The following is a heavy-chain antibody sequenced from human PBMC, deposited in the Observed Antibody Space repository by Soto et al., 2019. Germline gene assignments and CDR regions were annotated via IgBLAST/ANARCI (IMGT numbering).Heavy chain of an antibody. CDR1: GGSMSNYY. CDR3: ARSPLPYCSGGSCYSKAYQFDY. V-gene: IGHV4-59*08. Sequence: SETLSLTCTVSGGSMSNYYGSWIRQPPGKGLEWIGYIYYSGSTNYNPSLKSRVTISIDTSKNQFSLKLSSVTAADTAVYYCARSPLPYCSGGSCYSKAYQFDYWGQGTLVTVSS. D-gene: IGHD2-15*01. CDR2: IYYSGST. J-gene: IGHJ4*02.